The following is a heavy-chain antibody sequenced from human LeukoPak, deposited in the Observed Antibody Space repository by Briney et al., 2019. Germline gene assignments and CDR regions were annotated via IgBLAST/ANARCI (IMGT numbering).Heavy chain of an antibody. J-gene: IGHJ4*02. CDR1: GGSISSYY. V-gene: IGHV4-4*07. CDR2: IYTSGST. Sequence: SETLSLTCTVSGGSISSYYWSWIRQPAGKGLEWIGRIYTSGSTNYNPSLKSRVTISVDTSKNQFSLKLSSVTAADTAVYYCARGRRTMVRGVIENNFDYWGQGTLVTVSS. D-gene: IGHD3-10*01. CDR3: ARGRRTMVRGVIENNFDY.